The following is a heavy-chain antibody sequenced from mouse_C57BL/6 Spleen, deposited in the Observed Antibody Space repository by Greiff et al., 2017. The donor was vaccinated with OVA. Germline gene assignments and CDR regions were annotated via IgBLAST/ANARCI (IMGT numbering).Heavy chain of an antibody. V-gene: IGHV1-55*01. J-gene: IGHJ4*01. Sequence: QVQLQQPGAELVKPGASVKMSCKASGYTFTSYWITWVKQRPGQGLEWIGDIYPGSGSTNYNKKFKSKATLTVDTSSSTAYMQLSSLTSEDSAVYYCARSGANWRYYAMDYWGQGTSVTVSS. CDR3: ARSGANWRYYAMDY. D-gene: IGHD4-1*01. CDR1: GYTFTSYW. CDR2: IYPGSGST.